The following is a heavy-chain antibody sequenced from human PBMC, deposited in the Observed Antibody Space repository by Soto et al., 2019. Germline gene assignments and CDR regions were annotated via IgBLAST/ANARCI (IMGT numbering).Heavy chain of an antibody. CDR2: IYYSGST. CDR3: ARNAPFIAVAGTRGYYFDY. V-gene: IGHV4-31*03. Sequence: SETLSLTCTVSGGSISSGGYYWSWIRQHPGKGLEWIGYIYYSGSTYYNPSLKSRVTISVDTSKNQFSLKLSSVTAADTAVYYCARNAPFIAVAGTRGYYFDYWGQGTLVTVSS. J-gene: IGHJ4*02. D-gene: IGHD6-19*01. CDR1: GGSISSGGYY.